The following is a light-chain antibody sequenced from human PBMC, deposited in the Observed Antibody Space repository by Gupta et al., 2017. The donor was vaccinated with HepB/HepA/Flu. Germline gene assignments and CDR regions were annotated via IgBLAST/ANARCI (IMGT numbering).Light chain of an antibody. Sequence: EIVLTQSPGTLSLSPGERATLSCRASQSVSSSYLAWYQQKPGQAPRLLIYGASSRATGIPDRFSGSESGTDFTLTISRLEPEDFAVYYCQQEGSSPITFGQGTRLEIK. V-gene: IGKV3-20*01. CDR1: QSVSSSY. CDR2: GAS. CDR3: QQEGSSPIT. J-gene: IGKJ5*01.